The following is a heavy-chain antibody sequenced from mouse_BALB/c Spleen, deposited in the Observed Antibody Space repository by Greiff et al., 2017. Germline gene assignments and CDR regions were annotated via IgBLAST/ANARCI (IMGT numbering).Heavy chain of an antibody. Sequence: QVQLKQPGAELVKPGASVKLSCKASGYTFTSYYMYWVKQRPGQGLEWIGGINPSNGGTNFNEKFKSKATLTVDKSSSTAYMQLSSLTSEDSAVYYCTRVYDGYYGFAYWGQGTLVTVSA. CDR3: TRVYDGYYGFAY. V-gene: IGHV1S81*02. CDR1: GYTFTSYY. D-gene: IGHD2-3*01. CDR2: INPSNGGT. J-gene: IGHJ3*01.